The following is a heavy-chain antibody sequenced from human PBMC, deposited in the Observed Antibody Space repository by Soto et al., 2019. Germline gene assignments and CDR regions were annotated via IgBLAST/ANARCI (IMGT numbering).Heavy chain of an antibody. CDR3: VLFPGIAAAFGLRTGGNSLDY. Sequence: ASVKVSCKASGGTFSSYAISWVRQAPGQGLEWMGGIIPIFGTANYAQKFQGRVTITADESTSTAYMELSSLRSEDTAVYYCVLFPGIAAAFGLRTGGNSLDYWGQGTLVTVSS. V-gene: IGHV1-69*13. CDR2: IIPIFGTA. CDR1: GGTFSSYA. D-gene: IGHD6-13*01. J-gene: IGHJ4*02.